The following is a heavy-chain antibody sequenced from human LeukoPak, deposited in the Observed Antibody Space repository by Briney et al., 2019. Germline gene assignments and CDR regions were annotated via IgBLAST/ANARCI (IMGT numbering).Heavy chain of an antibody. Sequence: GGSLRLSCAASGFTFNTYSMNWVRQAPGKGLEWVSYISSISHTIYYTDSVKGRFTISRDNARNSLYLQMNSLRAEDTAVYYCARDLYYGSGSYYGNGNYWGQGTLVTVSS. CDR2: ISSISHTI. V-gene: IGHV3-48*01. D-gene: IGHD3-10*01. J-gene: IGHJ4*02. CDR1: GFTFNTYS. CDR3: ARDLYYGSGSYYGNGNY.